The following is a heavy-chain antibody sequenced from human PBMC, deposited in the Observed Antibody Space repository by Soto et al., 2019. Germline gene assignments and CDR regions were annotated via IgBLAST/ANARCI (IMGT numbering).Heavy chain of an antibody. CDR2: TRHDGSNT. J-gene: IGHJ4*02. Sequence: QVQLVESGGGVVQPGRSLRLSCAASGFTFSGYGMHWVRQAPGKGLEWVAITRHDGSNTYYADSVRGRFTISRDNSKKTVYLQMDSLRAEDTAVYYCARDGVGATTFFGYFDYWGQGTLVTVSS. CDR1: GFTFSGYG. V-gene: IGHV3-33*01. CDR3: ARDGVGATTFFGYFDY. D-gene: IGHD1-26*01.